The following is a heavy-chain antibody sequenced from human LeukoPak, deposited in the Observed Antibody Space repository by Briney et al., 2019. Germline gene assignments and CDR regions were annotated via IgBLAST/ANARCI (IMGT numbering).Heavy chain of an antibody. Sequence: GGSLRLSCAASGFTFSNYAMSWVRQAPGKGLEWVSGISGSGDSTYYADSVKGRFTISRDNSKNTLYQQMNSLSADDTAVYYXXXSYANGAFDVWGQGTLVTVSS. CDR1: GFTFSNYA. J-gene: IGHJ3*01. V-gene: IGHV3-23*01. D-gene: IGHD3-10*01. CDR3: XXSYANGAFDV. CDR2: ISGSGDST.